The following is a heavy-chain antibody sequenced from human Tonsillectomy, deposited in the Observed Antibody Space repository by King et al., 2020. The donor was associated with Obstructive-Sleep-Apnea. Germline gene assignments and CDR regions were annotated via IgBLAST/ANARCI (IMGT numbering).Heavy chain of an antibody. Sequence: VQLVESGGGLVQPGGSLRLSCAASGFTFSSYAMSWVRQAPGKGLEWVSAICGSGGSTYYADSVKGRFTIPRDNSKNTLYLQMNSLRAEDTAVYYCAKRGGTAMVTGYYYGMDVWGQGTTVTVSS. J-gene: IGHJ6*02. D-gene: IGHD5-18*01. CDR3: AKRGGTAMVTGYYYGMDV. CDR1: GFTFSSYA. CDR2: ICGSGGST. V-gene: IGHV3-23*04.